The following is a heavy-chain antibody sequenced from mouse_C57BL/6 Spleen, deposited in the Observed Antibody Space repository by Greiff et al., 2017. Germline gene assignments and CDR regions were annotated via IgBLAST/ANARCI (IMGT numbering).Heavy chain of an antibody. D-gene: IGHD2-2*01. CDR2: IDPETGGT. CDR3: TRRDFEGYDTPAY. Sequence: QVQLQQSGAELVRPGASVTLSCKASGYTFTDYEMHWVKQTPVHGLEWIGAIDPETGGTAYKQKFKGKAILTADKSSSTAYMELRSLTSEDSAVYYCTRRDFEGYDTPAYGGQGTLVTVSA. V-gene: IGHV1-15*01. J-gene: IGHJ3*01. CDR1: GYTFTDYE.